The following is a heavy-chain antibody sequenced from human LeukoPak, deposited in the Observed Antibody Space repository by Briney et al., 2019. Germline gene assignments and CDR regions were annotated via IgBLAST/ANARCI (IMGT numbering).Heavy chain of an antibody. Sequence: PGRSLRLSCAASGFTFSTYAMIWVRQAPAKGLEWVSAISDSGGSTYYADSVKGRFTISRGNSKNTLYLQMNSLRAEDTAVYYCARSLTMAPQYYGMDVWGRGTTVTVSS. CDR2: ISDSGGST. D-gene: IGHD3-10*01. CDR3: ARSLTMAPQYYGMDV. CDR1: GFTFSTYA. V-gene: IGHV3-23*01. J-gene: IGHJ6*02.